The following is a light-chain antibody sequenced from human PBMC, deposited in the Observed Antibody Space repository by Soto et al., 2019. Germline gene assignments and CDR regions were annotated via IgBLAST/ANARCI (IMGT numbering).Light chain of an antibody. J-gene: IGLJ2*01. V-gene: IGLV1-40*01. CDR3: QSYDSSLSGPVV. CDR2: GNS. Sequence: QSVLTQSPSVSGAPGQRVTLSCTGSSSNIGAGYDVHWYQQLPGTAPKLLIYGNSNRPSGVPDRFSGSKSGTSASLAITGLQAEDEADYYCQSYDSSLSGPVVFGGGTKLTVL. CDR1: SSNIGAGYD.